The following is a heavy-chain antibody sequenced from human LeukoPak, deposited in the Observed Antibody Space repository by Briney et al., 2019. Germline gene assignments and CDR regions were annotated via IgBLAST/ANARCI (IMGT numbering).Heavy chain of an antibody. CDR3: AREVRHAMTPFFDY. CDR2: ISYDGSNK. Sequence: GRSLRLSCAASGFTFSSYAMHWVRQAPGKGLEWVAAISYDGSNKYYADSVKGRFTISRDNSKNTLYLQMNSLRAEDTAVYYCAREVRHAMTPFFDYWGQGTLVTVSS. V-gene: IGHV3-30-3*01. D-gene: IGHD2-2*01. CDR1: GFTFSSYA. J-gene: IGHJ4*02.